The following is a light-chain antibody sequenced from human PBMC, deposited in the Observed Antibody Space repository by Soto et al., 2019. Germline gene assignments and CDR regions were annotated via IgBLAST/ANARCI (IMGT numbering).Light chain of an antibody. Sequence: DIQMTQSPSTLSASVGDRVTITCRASQSISRSLAWYQQKPGKAPSLLIYDASSLEGGVPSRFSGSGSGTDFTLTISSLQPEDFATYYCQQSYYTPLLTFGGGTKVEVK. CDR2: DAS. J-gene: IGKJ4*01. CDR1: QSISRS. CDR3: QQSYYTPLLT. V-gene: IGKV1-39*01.